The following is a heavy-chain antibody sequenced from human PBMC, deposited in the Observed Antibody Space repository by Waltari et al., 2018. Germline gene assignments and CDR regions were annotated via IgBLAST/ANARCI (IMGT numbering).Heavy chain of an antibody. CDR2: TTSSGSRV. V-gene: IGHV3-11*04. J-gene: IGHJ6*01. Sequence: QVQLVESGGGSVKPGGPLRLSCTASGFSFSEYAMSWVRQAPGKGREWIANTTSSGSRVHYADSVRGRFTISRDNAKNSLLLDMSSLRVEDTAVYFCVRDRVHFGMDVWGQGTTVIVSS. CDR1: GFSFSEYA. CDR3: VRDRVHFGMDV.